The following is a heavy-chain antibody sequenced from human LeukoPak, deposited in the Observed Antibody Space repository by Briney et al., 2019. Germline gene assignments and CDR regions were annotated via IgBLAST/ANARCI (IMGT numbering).Heavy chain of an antibody. CDR1: GFTFSDYY. CDR3: ARELHYGGNSVSAFDI. J-gene: IGHJ3*02. Sequence: GGSLRLSCAASGFTFSDYYMSWIRQAPGKGLEWVSYISSSSSYTNYADSVKGRFTISRDNAKNSLYLQMNSLRAEDTAVYYCARELHYGGNSVSAFDIWGQGTMVTVSS. V-gene: IGHV3-11*05. CDR2: ISSSSSYT. D-gene: IGHD4-23*01.